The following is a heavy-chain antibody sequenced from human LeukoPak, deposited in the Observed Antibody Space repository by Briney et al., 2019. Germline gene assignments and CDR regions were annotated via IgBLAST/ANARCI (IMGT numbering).Heavy chain of an antibody. J-gene: IGHJ4*02. Sequence: SETLSLTCAVYGGSFSGYYWSWIRQPPGKGLEWIGEINHSGSTNYNPSLKSRVTISVDTSKNQFSLKLSSVTAADTAVYYCAGLIAVAGTTTTDYWGQGTLVTVSS. CDR3: AGLIAVAGTTTTDY. D-gene: IGHD6-19*01. V-gene: IGHV4-34*01. CDR1: GGSFSGYY. CDR2: INHSGST.